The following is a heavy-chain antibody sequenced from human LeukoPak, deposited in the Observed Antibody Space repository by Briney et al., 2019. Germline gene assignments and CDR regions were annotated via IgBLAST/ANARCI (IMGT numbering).Heavy chain of an antibody. J-gene: IGHJ4*02. Sequence: SVKVSCKASGYTFTSYGITWVRQAPGQGLEWMGGIIPIFGTANYAQKFQGRVTITADESTSTAYMELSSLRSEDTAVYYCARDRVGRDGYNSLLDYWGQGTLVTVSS. D-gene: IGHD5-24*01. CDR1: GYTFTSYG. CDR3: ARDRVGRDGYNSLLDY. CDR2: IIPIFGTA. V-gene: IGHV1-69*13.